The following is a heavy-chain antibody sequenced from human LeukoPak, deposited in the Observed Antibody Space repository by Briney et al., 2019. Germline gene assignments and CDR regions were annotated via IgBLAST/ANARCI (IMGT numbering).Heavy chain of an antibody. CDR1: GFTFSSYA. D-gene: IGHD5-12*01. J-gene: IGHJ4*02. V-gene: IGHV3-23*01. Sequence: PGGSPRLSCAASGFTFSSYAMSWVRQAPGKGLEWVSAISGSGGSTYYADSVKGRFTISRDNSKNTLYLQMNSLRAEDTAVYYCAKDRGSVATLLNDYWGQGTLVTVSS. CDR2: ISGSGGST. CDR3: AKDRGSVATLLNDY.